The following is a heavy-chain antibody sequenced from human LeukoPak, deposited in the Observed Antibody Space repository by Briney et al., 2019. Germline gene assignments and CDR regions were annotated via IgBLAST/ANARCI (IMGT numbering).Heavy chain of an antibody. CDR3: ARMEWWPAREEDFDY. V-gene: IGHV1-8*01. CDR2: MNPNSGNT. J-gene: IGHJ4*02. CDR1: GYTFTSYD. D-gene: IGHD3-3*01. Sequence: VASVKVSSKASGYTFTSYDINWGRQATGQGLEWMGWMNPNSGNTAYAKKFHGRVTMTRNTSISTAYMQLSSPRSADTAGYYFARMEWWPAREEDFDYWGQGTLVTVSS.